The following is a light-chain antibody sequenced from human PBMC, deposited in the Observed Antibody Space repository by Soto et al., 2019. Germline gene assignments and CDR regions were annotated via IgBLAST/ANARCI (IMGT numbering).Light chain of an antibody. J-gene: IGKJ1*01. CDR1: QTLRSGY. CDR3: QQYGSSPRA. Sequence: DIVLTQSPGTLSLSPGGRATLACRASQTLRSGYLAWYQHKPGQAPRLLIYDVSSRTTGIPDRFSGSGSGTDFTLTISGLEPEDFAVYYCQQYGSSPRAFGQGTKVDI. CDR2: DVS. V-gene: IGKV3-20*01.